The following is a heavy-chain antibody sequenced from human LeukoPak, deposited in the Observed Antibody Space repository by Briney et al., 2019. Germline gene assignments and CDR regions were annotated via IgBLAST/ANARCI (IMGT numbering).Heavy chain of an antibody. Sequence: SQTLSLTCAISGDSVSSNSAAWNWIRQSPSRGLEWLGRTYYRSKWYNNYAIPVKSRITINPDTSKNQFSLQLSSVTPEDTAVYYCARDLCTSSSCPNNWIDPWGQGTLVTVSS. CDR2: TYYRSKWYN. V-gene: IGHV6-1*01. D-gene: IGHD2-2*01. CDR3: ARDLCTSSSCPNNWIDP. CDR1: GDSVSSNSAA. J-gene: IGHJ5*02.